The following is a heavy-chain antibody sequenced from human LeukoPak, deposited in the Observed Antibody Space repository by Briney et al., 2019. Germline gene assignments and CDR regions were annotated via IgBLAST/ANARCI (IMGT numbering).Heavy chain of an antibody. Sequence: GGSLRLSCAASGFTFSSYSMNWVRQAPGKGLEWVSSISSSSSYIYYADSVKGRFTISRDNAKNSLYLQMNSLRAEDTAVYYCASGRVRVIVVVPAARSAFDIWGQGTMVTVSS. D-gene: IGHD2-2*01. V-gene: IGHV3-21*01. CDR2: ISSSSSYI. CDR1: GFTFSSYS. J-gene: IGHJ3*02. CDR3: ASGRVRVIVVVPAARSAFDI.